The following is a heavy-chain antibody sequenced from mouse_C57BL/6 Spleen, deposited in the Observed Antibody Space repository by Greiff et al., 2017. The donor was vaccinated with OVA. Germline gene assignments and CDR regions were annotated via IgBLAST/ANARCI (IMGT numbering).Heavy chain of an antibody. CDR2: ISSGGSYT. CDR3: ARRGDCEEVWYFDV. Sequence: EVQLVESGGDLVKPGGSLKLSCAASGFTFSSYGMSWVRQTPDKRLEWVATISSGGSYTYYPDSVKGRFTISRDNAKNTLYLQMSSLKSEDTARYDWARRGDCEEVWYFDVWGTGTTVTVSS. CDR1: GFTFSSYG. J-gene: IGHJ1*03. V-gene: IGHV5-6*01.